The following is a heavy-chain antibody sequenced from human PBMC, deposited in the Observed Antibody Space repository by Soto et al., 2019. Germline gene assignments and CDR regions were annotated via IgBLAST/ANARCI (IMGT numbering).Heavy chain of an antibody. CDR1: GFTFDDYA. V-gene: IGHV3-9*01. Sequence: PGGSMRLSCAASGFTFDDYAMHWDRQAQGKGLEWVSGISWNSGSIGYADSVKGRFTISRDNAKNSLYLQMNSLRAEDTASYYCAKDKGGSGYYYGMDVWGQGTTVTVSS. CDR3: AKDKGGSGYYYGMDV. CDR2: ISWNSGSI. D-gene: IGHD6-25*01. J-gene: IGHJ6*02.